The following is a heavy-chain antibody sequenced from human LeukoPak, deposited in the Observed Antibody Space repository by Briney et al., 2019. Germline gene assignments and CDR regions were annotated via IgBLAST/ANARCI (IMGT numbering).Heavy chain of an antibody. D-gene: IGHD6-19*01. J-gene: IGHJ4*02. Sequence: GGSLRLSCAASGFTFSSYGMHWVRQAPGKGLEWVAFIRYDGSNKYYADSVKGRFTISRDNSKNTLYLQMNSLRAEDTAVYYCAKDFIAVAVGGGYWGQGTLVTVSS. V-gene: IGHV3-30*02. CDR1: GFTFSSYG. CDR2: IRYDGSNK. CDR3: AKDFIAVAVGGGY.